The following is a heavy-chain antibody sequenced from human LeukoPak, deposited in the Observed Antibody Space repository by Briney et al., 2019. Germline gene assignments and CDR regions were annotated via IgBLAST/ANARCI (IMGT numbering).Heavy chain of an antibody. CDR2: ISSSGSTI. CDR1: GFTFSDYY. Sequence: GGSPRLSCAASGFTFSDYYMSWIRQAPGKGLEWVSYISSSGSTIYYADSVKGRFTISRDNAKNSLYLQMNSLRAEDTAVYYCARVGDYGAFPPGVCYFGYWGQGTLVTVSS. CDR3: ARVGDYGAFPPGVCYFGY. J-gene: IGHJ4*02. V-gene: IGHV3-11*01. D-gene: IGHD4-17*01.